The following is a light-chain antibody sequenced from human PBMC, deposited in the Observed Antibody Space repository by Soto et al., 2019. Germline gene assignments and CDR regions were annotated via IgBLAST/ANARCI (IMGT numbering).Light chain of an antibody. CDR2: DAS. Sequence: IVVTESPGTTTLVSGGRANLSWRASQSVSSSYLAWYQQKPGQAPRLLIYDASSRATGIPDRFSGGGSGTDFTRTISRLEPEDFAVYYCQQFSSYPLTFGGGTKVEIK. V-gene: IGKV3-20*01. J-gene: IGKJ4*01. CDR3: QQFSSYPLT. CDR1: QSVSSSY.